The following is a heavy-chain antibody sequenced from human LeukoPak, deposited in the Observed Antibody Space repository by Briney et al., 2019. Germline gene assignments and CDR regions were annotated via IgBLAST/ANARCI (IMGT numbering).Heavy chain of an antibody. D-gene: IGHD6-19*01. J-gene: IGHJ4*02. Sequence: GGSPRLSCAASGFTFSSYSMNWVRQAPGKGLEWVSYISSSSSTIYYADSVRGRFTISRDNAQNSLYLQMNSLRAEDTAVYYCARDGRQWLVTRSFDYWGQGTLVTVSS. CDR3: ARDGRQWLVTRSFDY. V-gene: IGHV3-48*04. CDR1: GFTFSSYS. CDR2: ISSSSSTI.